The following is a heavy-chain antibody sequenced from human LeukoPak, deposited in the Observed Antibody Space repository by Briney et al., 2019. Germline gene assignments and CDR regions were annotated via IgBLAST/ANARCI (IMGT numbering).Heavy chain of an antibody. CDR1: GGSFSGYY. Sequence: SETLSLTCAVYGGSFSGYYWSWNRQSPGKGLEWIGEISHSGSTYYNPSLKSRVTISLDTSKNQFSLKLTSVTAADTAVYYCARGVSDQNWGQGTLVTVSS. CDR2: ISHSGST. CDR3: ARGVSDQN. V-gene: IGHV4-34*01. J-gene: IGHJ4*02.